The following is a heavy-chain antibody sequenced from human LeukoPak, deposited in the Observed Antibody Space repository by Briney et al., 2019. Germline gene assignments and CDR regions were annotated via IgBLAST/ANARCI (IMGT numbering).Heavy chain of an antibody. V-gene: IGHV1-18*01. J-gene: IGHJ4*02. Sequence: ASVKVSCKASGYTFTSYGISWVRQAPGQGLEWMGWIGAYNGNTNYAQKLQGRVTMTTDTSTSTAYMELRSLRSDDTAVYYCARDLADYDFWSGYYHFDYWGQGTLVTVSS. D-gene: IGHD3-3*01. CDR1: GYTFTSYG. CDR2: IGAYNGNT. CDR3: ARDLADYDFWSGYYHFDY.